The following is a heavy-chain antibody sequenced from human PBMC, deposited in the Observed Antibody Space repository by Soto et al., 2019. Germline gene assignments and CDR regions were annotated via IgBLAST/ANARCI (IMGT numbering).Heavy chain of an antibody. D-gene: IGHD6-6*01. Sequence: GGSLRLSCAASGFTFSSYAMSWVRQAPGKGLEWVSAISGSGCSTYYADSVKGRFTISRDNSKKTLYLQMNSLRAEDTAVYYCAKDLVAARPEYFQHWGQGTLVTVSS. J-gene: IGHJ1*01. CDR2: ISGSGCST. CDR3: AKDLVAARPEYFQH. V-gene: IGHV3-23*01. CDR1: GFTFSSYA.